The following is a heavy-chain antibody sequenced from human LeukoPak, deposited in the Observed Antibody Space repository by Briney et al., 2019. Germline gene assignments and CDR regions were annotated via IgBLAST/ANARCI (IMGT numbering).Heavy chain of an antibody. D-gene: IGHD6-6*01. CDR2: ISYDGSNK. CDR3: ARDSSSGVDWFDP. CDR1: GFTFSSYA. V-gene: IGHV3-30-3*01. Sequence: GGSLRLSCAASGFTFSSYAMHWVRQAPGKGLEWVAVISYDGSNKYYADSVKGRFTISRDNSKNTLYLQMNSLRAEDTAVYYCARDSSSGVDWFDPWGQGTLVTVSS. J-gene: IGHJ5*02.